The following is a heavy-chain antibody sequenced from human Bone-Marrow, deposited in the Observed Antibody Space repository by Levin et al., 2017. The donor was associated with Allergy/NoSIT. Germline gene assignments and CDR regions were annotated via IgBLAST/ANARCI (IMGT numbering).Heavy chain of an antibody. J-gene: IGHJ4*02. D-gene: IGHD2-8*01. V-gene: IGHV3-23*01. CDR1: GFTFSNYA. Sequence: GESLKISCAASGFTFSNYAMSWVRQAPGEGLEWVSAVCGRGDAYYADSVRGRFTISRDNSRNTLYMQMNSLRVEDTALYYCAKEGSIGGPSYFDYWGQGTLVTVSS. CDR2: VCGRGDA. CDR3: AKEGSIGGPSYFDY.